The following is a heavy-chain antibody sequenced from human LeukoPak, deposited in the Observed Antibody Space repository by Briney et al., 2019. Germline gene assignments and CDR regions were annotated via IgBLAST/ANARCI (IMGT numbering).Heavy chain of an antibody. Sequence: PGGSLRLSCAASGFTVSSNYMSWVRQAPGKGLEWVSIIYSGGSTYYADSVKGRFTISRDASKNTLSLQMNSLRAEDTAVYFCARVGDHFHWNLDLWGRGTLVSVSS. CDR2: IYSGGST. CDR1: GFTVSSNY. CDR3: ARVGDHFHWNLDL. V-gene: IGHV3-53*01. D-gene: IGHD3-3*02. J-gene: IGHJ2*01.